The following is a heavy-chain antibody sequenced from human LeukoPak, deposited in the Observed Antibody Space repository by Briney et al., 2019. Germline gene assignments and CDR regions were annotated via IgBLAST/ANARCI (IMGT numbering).Heavy chain of an antibody. CDR2: IYYSGST. CDR3: ARRVPSWYKFTP. CDR1: GGSISSGGYY. Sequence: PSETLSLTCTVSGGSISSGGYYWSWIRQHPGKGLEWIGYIYYSGSTYYNPSLKSRVTISVDTSKNQFSLKLSSVTAADTAVYDCARRVPSWYKFTPWGQATLVTVSS. V-gene: IGHV4-31*03. D-gene: IGHD2-2*02. J-gene: IGHJ5*02.